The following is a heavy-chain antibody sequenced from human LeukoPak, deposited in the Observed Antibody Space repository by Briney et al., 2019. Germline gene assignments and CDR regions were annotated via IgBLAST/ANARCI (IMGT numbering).Heavy chain of an antibody. CDR1: GGTFSSYA. CDR2: MNPNSGNT. D-gene: IGHD3-22*01. V-gene: IGHV1-8*02. CDR3: ARLSSGYRRVVDY. J-gene: IGHJ4*02. Sequence: ASVKVSCKASGGTFSSYAISWVRQATGQGLEWMGWMNPNSGNTGYAQKFQGRVTMTRNTSISTAYMELSSLRSEDTAVYYCARLSSGYRRVVDYWGQGTLVTVSS.